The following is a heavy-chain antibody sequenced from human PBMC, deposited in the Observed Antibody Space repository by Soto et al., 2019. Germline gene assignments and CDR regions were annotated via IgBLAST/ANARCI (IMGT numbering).Heavy chain of an antibody. D-gene: IGHD3-10*01. CDR2: IYSGGST. J-gene: IGHJ5*02. CDR3: ARVYGSGSYRPNWFDP. CDR1: GFTVSSNY. V-gene: IGHV3-53*04. Sequence: EVQLVESGGGLVQPGGSLRLSCAASGFTVSSNYMSWVRQAPGKGLEWVSVIYSGGSTYYADSVKGRFTISRHNSKNTLYLQMNSLRAEDTAMYYCARVYGSGSYRPNWFDPWGQGTLVTVSS.